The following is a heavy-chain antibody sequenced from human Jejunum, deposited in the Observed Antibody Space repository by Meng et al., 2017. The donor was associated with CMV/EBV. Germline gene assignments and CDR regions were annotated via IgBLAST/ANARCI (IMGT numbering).Heavy chain of an antibody. J-gene: IGHJ4*02. D-gene: IGHD2-15*01. CDR2: LYPVGST. CDR1: GFGVDDYF. Sequence: SLKISCKVSGFGVDDYFMSWVRRAPGKGLEWISSLYPVGSTYYAASVQGRFSVSRDDSKNTMYLQINSLKNEDTALYYCAKLSDSWGQGTLVTVSS. CDR3: AKLSDS. V-gene: IGHV3-53*05.